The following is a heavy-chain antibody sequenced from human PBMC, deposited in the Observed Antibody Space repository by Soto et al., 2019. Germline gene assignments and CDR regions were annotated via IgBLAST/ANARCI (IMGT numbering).Heavy chain of an antibody. CDR1: GGSISSSSYY. D-gene: IGHD3-9*01. V-gene: IGHV4-39*01. CDR3: ASRVGYFDWLFDY. J-gene: IGHJ4*02. Sequence: QLQLQESGPGLVKPSETLSLTCTVSGGSISSSSYYWGWIRQPPGKGLEWIGSIYYSGSTYYNPSLKSRVTISVDTSKNQFSLKLLSVTAADTAVFYCASRVGYFDWLFDYLVQGTLVTVSS. CDR2: IYYSGST.